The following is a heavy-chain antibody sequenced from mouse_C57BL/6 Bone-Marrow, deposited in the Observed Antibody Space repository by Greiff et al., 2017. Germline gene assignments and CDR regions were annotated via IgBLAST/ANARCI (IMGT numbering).Heavy chain of an antibody. CDR2: IYPGDGDT. V-gene: IGHV1-82*01. CDR1: GYAFSSSW. Sequence: QVQLQQSGPELVKPGASVKISCKASGYAFSSSWMNWVKQGPGKGLEWIGRIYPGDGDTNYNGKFKGKATLTADKSSSTAYMQLSSLTSEDSAVYFCAREQLRLQLDYWGQGTSVTVSS. J-gene: IGHJ4*01. CDR3: AREQLRLQLDY. D-gene: IGHD3-2*02.